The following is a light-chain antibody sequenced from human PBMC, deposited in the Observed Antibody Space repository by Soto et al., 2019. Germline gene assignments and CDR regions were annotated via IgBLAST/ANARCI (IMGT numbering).Light chain of an antibody. Sequence: QSVLTQPPSVSGAPGQRVTISCTGTSSNIGAGYDVHWYQQVPGTSPKLLIFVNSNRPSGVPDRFSGSKSGTSASLAITGLQAEDEADYYCQSYDNSLSVHVVFGGGTKLTGL. CDR1: SSNIGAGYD. V-gene: IGLV1-40*01. CDR2: VNS. J-gene: IGLJ2*01. CDR3: QSYDNSLSVHVV.